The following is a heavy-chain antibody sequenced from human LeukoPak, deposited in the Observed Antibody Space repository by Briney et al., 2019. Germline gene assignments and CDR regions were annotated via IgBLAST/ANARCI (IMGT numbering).Heavy chain of an antibody. CDR3: ARAGPIDDHGSGRYYNWFDP. CDR2: IYPIFGTA. J-gene: IGHJ5*02. CDR1: GGTFSSYA. V-gene: IGHV1-69*05. D-gene: IGHD3-10*01. Sequence: ASVTVSFTSSGGTFSSYAISWVRQAPGPGLEWMGGIYPIFGTANYAQKFQRRVTITTDESTSTAYMELSSLRSEDTAVYYCARAGPIDDHGSGRYYNWFDPWGQGTLVTVSS.